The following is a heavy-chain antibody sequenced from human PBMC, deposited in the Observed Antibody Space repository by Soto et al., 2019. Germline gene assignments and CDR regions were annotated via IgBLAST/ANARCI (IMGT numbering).Heavy chain of an antibody. D-gene: IGHD3-3*01. Sequence: PGGSLRLSCAASGFTFNTYVMTWVRQAPGKGLEWVSSISGSGVTTKYADSVKGRFTISRDNSKNSLYLQMNSLSADDTAVYYCARNSGYDFWSGYLYWGQGSLVTVS. J-gene: IGHJ4*02. CDR2: ISGSGVTT. V-gene: IGHV3-23*01. CDR3: ARNSGYDFWSGYLY. CDR1: GFTFNTYV.